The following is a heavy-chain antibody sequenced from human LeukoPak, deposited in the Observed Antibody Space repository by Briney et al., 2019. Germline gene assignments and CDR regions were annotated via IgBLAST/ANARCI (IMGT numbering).Heavy chain of an antibody. CDR1: GGSISSGGYY. J-gene: IGHJ3*02. CDR2: IYYSGST. Sequence: SETLSLTCTVSGGSISSGGYYWSWIRQHPGKGLEWIGYIYYSGSTYYNPSLKSRVTISVDTSKNQFSLKLSSVTAADTAVYYCARDLYCGGDCYSYGAFDIWGQGTMVTVPS. D-gene: IGHD2-21*02. V-gene: IGHV4-31*03. CDR3: ARDLYCGGDCYSYGAFDI.